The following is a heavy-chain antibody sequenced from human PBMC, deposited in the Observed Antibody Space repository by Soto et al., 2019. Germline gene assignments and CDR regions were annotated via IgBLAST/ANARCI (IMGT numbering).Heavy chain of an antibody. J-gene: IGHJ5*02. Sequence: SETLSLTCTVSGASISGFYWGWIRKSAGEGLEWIGRIYATGTTDYNPSLKSRVMMSVDTSKKQFSLKLRSVTAADTAVYYCVRDGTKTLRDWFDPWGQGISVTVSS. CDR3: VRDGTKTLRDWFDP. V-gene: IGHV4-4*07. CDR1: GASISGFY. D-gene: IGHD1-1*01. CDR2: IYATGTT.